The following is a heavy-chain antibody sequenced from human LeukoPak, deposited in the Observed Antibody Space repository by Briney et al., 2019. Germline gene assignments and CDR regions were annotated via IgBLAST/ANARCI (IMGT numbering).Heavy chain of an antibody. J-gene: IGHJ3*02. CDR2: IWYDGSNK. CDR3: AKAYCGGDCYSLVGAFDI. V-gene: IGHV3-33*06. CDR1: GFTFSSYG. Sequence: GGSLRLSCAASGFTFSSYGMHWVRQAPGKGLEWVAVIWYDGSNKYYADSVKGRFTISRDNSKNTLYLQMNSLRAEDTVVYYCAKAYCGGDCYSLVGAFDIWGQGTMVTVSS. D-gene: IGHD2-21*02.